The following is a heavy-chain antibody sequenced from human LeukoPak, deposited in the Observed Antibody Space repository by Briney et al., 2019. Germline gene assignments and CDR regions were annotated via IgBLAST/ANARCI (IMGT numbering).Heavy chain of an antibody. CDR2: INPTGDST. CDR3: ARVDNWNYERGGYWFGP. V-gene: IGHV1-46*01. Sequence: ASVKVSCKASGYTFSSYYMHWVRQAPGQGLEWVGLINPTGDSTNYAQKFQGRVTITADKSTSTAYMELSSLRSEDTAVYYCARVDNWNYERGGYWFGPWGQGTLVTVSS. J-gene: IGHJ5*02. CDR1: GYTFSSYY. D-gene: IGHD1-7*01.